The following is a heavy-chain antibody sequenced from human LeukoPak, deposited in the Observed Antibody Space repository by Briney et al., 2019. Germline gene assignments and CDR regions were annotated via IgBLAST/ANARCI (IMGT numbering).Heavy chain of an antibody. CDR3: SWAPAYRRYLFEK. CDR1: GESIRIDTYY. D-gene: IGHD2-21*01. CDR2: IHYTGTS. V-gene: IGHV4-39*01. Sequence: SETLSLTCSVSGESIRIDTYYWGWVRQSPGTGLEWLANIHYTGTSHYDPSLASRVSISVDTTKNQVSLNLRSVTAADSAVYFCSWAPAYRRYLFEKWGQGILVTVSS. J-gene: IGHJ4*02.